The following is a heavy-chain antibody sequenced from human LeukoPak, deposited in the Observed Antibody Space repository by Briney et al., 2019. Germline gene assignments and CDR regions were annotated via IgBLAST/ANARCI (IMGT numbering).Heavy chain of an antibody. CDR3: ATRLRDYYGSGSRPFDY. Sequence: GASVKVSCKASGGTFTSYAINWVRQAPGQGLEWMGGIIPIFGTANYAQKLQGRVTITADESTSTAYMDLSSLKSEDTAVYYCATRLRDYYGSGSRPFDYWGQGTLVTVSS. J-gene: IGHJ4*02. D-gene: IGHD3-10*01. V-gene: IGHV1-69*13. CDR2: IIPIFGTA. CDR1: GGTFTSYA.